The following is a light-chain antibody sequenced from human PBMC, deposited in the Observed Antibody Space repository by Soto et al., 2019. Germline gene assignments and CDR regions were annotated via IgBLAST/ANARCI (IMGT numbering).Light chain of an antibody. CDR2: EVS. CDR1: SSDVGDYNY. CDR3: SSYTATSTGV. J-gene: IGLJ1*01. V-gene: IGLV2-14*01. Sequence: QSALTQPGSVSGSPGQSITISCTGTSSDVGDYNYVSWYQQHPGKAPKLMIYEVSNRPSGVSNRFSGSKSGNTASLTISGLQAEDEADYYCSSYTATSTGVFGTGTKLTVL.